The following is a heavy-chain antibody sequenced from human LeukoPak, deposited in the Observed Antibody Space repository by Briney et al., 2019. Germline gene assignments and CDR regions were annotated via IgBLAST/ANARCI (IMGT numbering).Heavy chain of an antibody. CDR3: VRGPHTIMVTE. Sequence: GGSLRLSCVAPGFLFSNFWMTWVRQAPGKGLEWVANMKQDGSETHYADSVKGRFTISRDNAKNSLYLQMNSLRVEDTAVYYCVRGPHTIMVTEWGQGTLVTVSS. D-gene: IGHD5-18*01. V-gene: IGHV3-7*03. CDR2: MKQDGSET. J-gene: IGHJ4*02. CDR1: GFLFSNFW.